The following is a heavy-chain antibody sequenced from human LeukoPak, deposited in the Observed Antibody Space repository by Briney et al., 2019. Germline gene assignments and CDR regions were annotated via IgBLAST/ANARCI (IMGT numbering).Heavy chain of an antibody. Sequence: GGSLRLSCAASGFTFKTYTMHWVRQAPGMGLEWVSSISSSSSYIFYADSVKGRFTISRDNAKNSLYLQMSSLRAEDAAVYYCASFGSGSNLDAFDIWGQGTMVTVST. J-gene: IGHJ3*02. V-gene: IGHV3-21*01. CDR1: GFTFKTYT. D-gene: IGHD3-10*01. CDR2: ISSSSSYI. CDR3: ASFGSGSNLDAFDI.